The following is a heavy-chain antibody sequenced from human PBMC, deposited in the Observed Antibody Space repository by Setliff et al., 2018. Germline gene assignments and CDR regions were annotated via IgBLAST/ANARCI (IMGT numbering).Heavy chain of an antibody. V-gene: IGHV4-31*03. CDR1: GGSISSGTYF. J-gene: IGHJ6*03. Sequence: SETLSLTCTVSGGSISSGTYFWNWIRQHPGKGLEWIGYIYYSGNTYSNPSLKSRLTMSINTSKKQFSLTMNSMTAADTAVYYCARGDYFSYYMDVWGKGTTVTGSS. CDR2: IYYSGNT. CDR3: ARGDYFSYYMDV.